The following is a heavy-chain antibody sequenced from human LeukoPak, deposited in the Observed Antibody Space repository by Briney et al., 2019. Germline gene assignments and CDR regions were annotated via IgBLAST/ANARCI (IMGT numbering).Heavy chain of an antibody. Sequence: ASVKVSCKASGGTFSSYAISWVRQAPGQGLEWMGGTIPIFGTANYAQKFQGRVTITADESTSTAYMELSSLRSEDTAVYYCARERYNWNSNHFFDYWGQGTLVTVSS. V-gene: IGHV1-69*13. CDR3: ARERYNWNSNHFFDY. J-gene: IGHJ4*02. D-gene: IGHD1-7*01. CDR1: GGTFSSYA. CDR2: TIPIFGTA.